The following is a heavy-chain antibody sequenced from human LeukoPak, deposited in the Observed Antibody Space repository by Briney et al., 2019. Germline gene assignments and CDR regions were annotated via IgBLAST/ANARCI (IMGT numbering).Heavy chain of an antibody. J-gene: IGHJ4*02. D-gene: IGHD3-22*01. CDR2: INPSGGST. CDR1: GYTFTSYY. V-gene: IGHV1-46*01. CDR3: ARLTYYYDSSGYYYYDY. Sequence: ASVKVSCKASGYTFTSYYMHWVRQAPGQGLEWMGIINPSGGSTSYAQKFQGRVTMTRDMSTSTVYMEVSSLRSEDTAVYYCARLTYYYDSSGYYYYDYWGQGTLVTVSS.